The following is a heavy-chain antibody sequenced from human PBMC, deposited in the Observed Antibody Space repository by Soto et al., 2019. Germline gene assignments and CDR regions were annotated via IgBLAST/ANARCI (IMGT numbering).Heavy chain of an antibody. J-gene: IGHJ3*02. CDR2: ISPYNGKT. D-gene: IGHD2-15*01. Sequence: QAQLVQSGAEVKKPGASVNISCKASGYTFTNYGFIWVRQAPGLGLEWVGWISPYNGKTEYAQNLQGRVTMTRDKPTSTAYMELRSLRSDDTAVYYCARDIYGGNCCDAFDIWGQGTMVTVSS. CDR1: GYTFTNYG. CDR3: ARDIYGGNCCDAFDI. V-gene: IGHV1-18*01.